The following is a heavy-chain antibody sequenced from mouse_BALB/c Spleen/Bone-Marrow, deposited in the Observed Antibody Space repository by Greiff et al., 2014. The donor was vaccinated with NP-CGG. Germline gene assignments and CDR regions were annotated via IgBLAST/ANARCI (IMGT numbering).Heavy chain of an antibody. J-gene: IGHJ3*01. Sequence: EVQLQQSGPELVKPGPSVKISCKASGYSFTGYYMHWAKQSHGKSLEWIGEINPYNGGTSYNQKFKGKATLTVDTFSSTAYMELHSLTSEDSLVYYCARQLFGNYAYWGQGTLVAVPA. CDR2: INPYNGGT. V-gene: IGHV1S30*01. CDR1: GYSFTGYY. D-gene: IGHD2-1*01. CDR3: ARQLFGNYAY.